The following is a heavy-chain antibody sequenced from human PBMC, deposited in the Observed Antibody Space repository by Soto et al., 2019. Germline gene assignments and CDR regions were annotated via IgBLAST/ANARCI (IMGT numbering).Heavy chain of an antibody. CDR2: VFSSVSA. CDR3: TRDGMTTGDT. Sequence: QLQLQESGPGQVKPSETLSLTCVVSGVSVTSYTWSWVRQPANKGLEWIGRVFSSVSATYSPALQRRVRSSMDTPEKRISLKLDSGTAADAGVYDCTRDGMTTGDTWGPGTLVTVSS. D-gene: IGHD2-21*02. J-gene: IGHJ4*02. CDR1: GVSVTSYT. V-gene: IGHV4-4*07.